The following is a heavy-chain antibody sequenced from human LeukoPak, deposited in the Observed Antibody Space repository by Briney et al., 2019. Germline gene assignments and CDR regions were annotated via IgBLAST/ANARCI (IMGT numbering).Heavy chain of an antibody. CDR1: GGSISSYY. CDR3: ARRGGNPLGAFDI. V-gene: IGHV4-59*01. D-gene: IGHD4-23*01. J-gene: IGHJ3*02. CDR2: IYYSGST. Sequence: SETLSLTCTVSGGSISSYYWSWIRQPPGKGLEWIGYIYYSGSTNYNPSLKSRVTISVDTSKNQFSLKLTSVTAADTAMYYCARRGGNPLGAFDIWGQGTMVTVSS.